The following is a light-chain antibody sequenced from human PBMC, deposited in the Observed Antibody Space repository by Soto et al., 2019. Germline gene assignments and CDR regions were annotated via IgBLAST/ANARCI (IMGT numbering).Light chain of an antibody. Sequence: DIEMPQYPASLSASVGESVTIPCRASQSISGYLNWYQQKPGQAPKLLIYAASSLHSGVPSRFSGSGSGTEFTLTISSLQPDDFATYDCQQYNSYLWTFGQGTKVDIK. CDR1: QSISGY. CDR3: QQYNSYLWT. CDR2: AAS. J-gene: IGKJ1*01. V-gene: IGKV1-39*01.